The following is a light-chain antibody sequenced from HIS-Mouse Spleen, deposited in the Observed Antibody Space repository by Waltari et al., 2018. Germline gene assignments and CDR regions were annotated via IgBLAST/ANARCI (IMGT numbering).Light chain of an antibody. CDR3: QAWDSSTVV. CDR1: KLGDKY. J-gene: IGLJ2*01. CDR2: QDS. V-gene: IGLV3-1*01. Sequence: SYELTQPPSVSVSPGQTASITCSGDKLGDKYACWYQQKPGQSPVLVIYQDSKRPSGIPVRIAGSNAGNKATLTISGSQARDEADYYCQAWDSSTVVFGGGTKLTVL.